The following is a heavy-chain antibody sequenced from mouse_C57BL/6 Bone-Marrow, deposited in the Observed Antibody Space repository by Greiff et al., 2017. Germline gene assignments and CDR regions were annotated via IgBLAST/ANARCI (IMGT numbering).Heavy chain of an antibody. CDR3: AREGHYYYGSSWFAY. Sequence: QVQLQQPGAELVMPGASVKLSCKASGYTFTSYWMHWVKQRPGQGLEWIGEIDPSVSYTNFNQKFKGKSTLTVDKSSSPAYMQLSSLTSEDSAVNYGAREGHYYYGSSWFAYWGQGTLVTVSA. D-gene: IGHD1-1*01. V-gene: IGHV1-69*01. J-gene: IGHJ3*01. CDR1: GYTFTSYW. CDR2: IDPSVSYT.